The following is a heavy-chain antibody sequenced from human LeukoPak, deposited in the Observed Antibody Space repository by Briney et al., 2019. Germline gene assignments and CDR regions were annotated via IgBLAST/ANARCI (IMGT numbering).Heavy chain of an antibody. D-gene: IGHD1-26*01. CDR3: ARDLVGATRDAFDI. J-gene: IGHJ3*02. Sequence: PGGSLRLSCAASGFTFSSYWMSWVRQAPGKGLEWVANIKQDGSEKYYVDSVKGRLTISRDNAKNSLYLQMNSLRAEDTAVYYCARDLVGATRDAFDIWGQGTMVTVSS. CDR1: GFTFSSYW. CDR2: IKQDGSEK. V-gene: IGHV3-7*01.